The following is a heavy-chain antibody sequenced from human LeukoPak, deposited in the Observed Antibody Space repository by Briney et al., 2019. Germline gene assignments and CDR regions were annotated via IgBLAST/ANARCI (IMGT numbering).Heavy chain of an antibody. J-gene: IGHJ4*02. CDR2: MNPNSGNT. V-gene: IGHV1-8*02. CDR1: GYTFTTYE. Sequence: ASVKVSCKASGYTFTTYETHWVRQATGQGLEWMGWMNPNSGNTGYVQKFQGRVTMTRTTSINTAYMELSGLGSEDTAVYYCARGASRSFDYWGQGTLVTVSS. CDR3: ARGASRSFDY.